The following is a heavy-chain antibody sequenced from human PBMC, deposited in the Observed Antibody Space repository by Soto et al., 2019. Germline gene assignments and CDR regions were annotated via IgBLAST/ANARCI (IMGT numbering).Heavy chain of an antibody. Sequence: QVQLVQSGAEVKKPGSSVKVSCKASGGTFSSYAISWVRQAPGQGLEWMGGIIPIFGTANYAQKFQGRVTNTADESMSTAYMELSSLRSEDTAVYYCARALQYYDFWSGYYYYGMDVWGQGTTVTVSS. V-gene: IGHV1-69*12. CDR1: GGTFSSYA. J-gene: IGHJ6*02. CDR2: IIPIFGTA. CDR3: ARALQYYDFWSGYYYYGMDV. D-gene: IGHD3-3*01.